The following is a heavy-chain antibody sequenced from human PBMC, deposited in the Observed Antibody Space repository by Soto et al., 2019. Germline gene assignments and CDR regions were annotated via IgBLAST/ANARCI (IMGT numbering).Heavy chain of an antibody. V-gene: IGHV2-5*02. CDR2: IYWDDDK. CDR3: AHRPPYCGGDCFAY. D-gene: IGHD2-21*01. CDR1: GFSLSTNGVG. J-gene: IGHJ4*02. Sequence: QISLKESGPTLVKPTQTLTLTCTFSGFSLSTNGVGVGWIRQPPGKALEWLALIYWDDDKRYSPSLKSRLIITKDTSKNQVVLTMTNMDPVDTATYYCAHRPPYCGGDCFAYWGQGTLVTVSS.